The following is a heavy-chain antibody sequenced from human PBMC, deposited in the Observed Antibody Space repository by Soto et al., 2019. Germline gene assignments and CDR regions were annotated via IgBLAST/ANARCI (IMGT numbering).Heavy chain of an antibody. V-gene: IGHV4-59*08. Sequence: SETLSLTCTVSGGSSISYYWSWIRQPPGKGLEWIGYIYYSGSTNYNPSLTSRVTISVDTSKNQFSLKLSSVTAADTAVYYCARHRYSYGVYYFDYWGQGTLVTVSS. CDR2: IYYSGST. CDR1: GGSSISYY. D-gene: IGHD5-18*01. CDR3: ARHRYSYGVYYFDY. J-gene: IGHJ4*02.